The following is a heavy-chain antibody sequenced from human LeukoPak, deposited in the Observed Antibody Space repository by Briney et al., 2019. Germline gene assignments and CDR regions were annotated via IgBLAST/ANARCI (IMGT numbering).Heavy chain of an antibody. CDR3: ARVPPYCSSTSCYSAFDI. CDR2: FSAYSGNT. Sequence: GASVKVSCKASGYTFTTYGISWVRQAPGQGLGGLGGFSAYSGNTNYAKKLQGRVNMTTDTSTSTAYMELRSLRSDDTAVYYCARVPPYCSSTSCYSAFDIWGQGTMVTVSS. CDR1: GYTFTTYG. J-gene: IGHJ3*02. V-gene: IGHV1-18*01. D-gene: IGHD2-2*02.